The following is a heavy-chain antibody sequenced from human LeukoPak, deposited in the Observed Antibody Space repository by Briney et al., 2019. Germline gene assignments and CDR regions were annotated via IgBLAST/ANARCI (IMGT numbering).Heavy chain of an antibody. Sequence: GASVKVSCKASGYTFTGYYIHWVRQAPGQGLEWMGWINPNSGGTNYAQKFQGRVTMTRDTSISTAYMEVSRLRSDDTILRSDDTAVYYCARGLGYCSSTRCQPYFDFWGQGTLVTVSS. CDR2: INPNSGGT. CDR3: DTAVYYCARGLGYCSSTRCQPYFDF. CDR1: GYTFTGYY. D-gene: IGHD2-2*01. J-gene: IGHJ4*02. V-gene: IGHV1-2*02.